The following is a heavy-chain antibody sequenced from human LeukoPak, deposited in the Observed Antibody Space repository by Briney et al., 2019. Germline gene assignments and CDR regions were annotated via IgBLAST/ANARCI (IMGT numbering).Heavy chain of an antibody. CDR3: ARTNVYESIDF. D-gene: IGHD2/OR15-2a*01. CDR1: GGSISSYY. V-gene: IGHV4-59*08. Sequence: PSETLSLTCTVSGGSISSYYWSWIRQPPGKGLEWIGYIYYSGSTNYNPSLKSRVTISVDTSKNQFSLQLSSVTPEDTAMYYCARTNVYESIDFWGQGTLVTVFS. J-gene: IGHJ4*02. CDR2: IYYSGST.